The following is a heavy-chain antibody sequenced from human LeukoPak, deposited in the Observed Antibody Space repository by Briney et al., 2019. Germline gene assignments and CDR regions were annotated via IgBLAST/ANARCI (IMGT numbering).Heavy chain of an antibody. CDR2: IRYDGSNK. V-gene: IGHV3-30*02. CDR1: GFPFGSYG. Sequence: PGGSLGLSCAASGFPFGSYGMPGATRPPARGWEGGEFIRYDGSNKYYADSVKGRFTISRDNSKNTLYLQMNSLRAEDTAVYYCAKYEQWLAGGAFDIWGQGTMVTVSS. D-gene: IGHD6-19*01. CDR3: AKYEQWLAGGAFDI. J-gene: IGHJ3*02.